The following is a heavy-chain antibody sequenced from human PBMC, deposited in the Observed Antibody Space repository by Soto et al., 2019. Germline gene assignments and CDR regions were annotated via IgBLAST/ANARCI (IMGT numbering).Heavy chain of an antibody. CDR1: GDSISSYY. CDR3: VSPEGYYDSSGYTLDY. CDR2: IYYSGST. V-gene: IGHV4-59*01. J-gene: IGHJ4*02. Sequence: PSETLSLTCTVSGDSISSYYWSWIRQPPGKGLEWIGYIYYSGSTNYNPSLKSRVTISVDTSKNQFSLKLSSVTAADTAVYYCVSPEGYYDSSGYTLDYWGQGTLVTVSS. D-gene: IGHD3-22*01.